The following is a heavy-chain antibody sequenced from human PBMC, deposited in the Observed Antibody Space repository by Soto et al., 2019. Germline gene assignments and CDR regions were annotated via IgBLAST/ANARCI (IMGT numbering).Heavy chain of an antibody. CDR1: GDSISGSCY. V-gene: IGHV4-31*03. J-gene: IGHJ6*02. CDR3: ARDRGSYGMDV. CDR2: VSPIGTP. Sequence: QVQLQESGPGLVKPSQTLSLTCSVSGDSISGSCYWSRIRQHPGKGLEWIGYVSPIGTPYYSPSLSSRVSISMHTSKNQLSLEVRSVSAADTAVYYCARDRGSYGMDVWGQGTTVTVSS.